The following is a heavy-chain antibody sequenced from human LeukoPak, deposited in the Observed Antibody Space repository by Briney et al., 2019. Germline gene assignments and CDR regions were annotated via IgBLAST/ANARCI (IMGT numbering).Heavy chain of an antibody. D-gene: IGHD6-6*01. V-gene: IGHV3-23*01. J-gene: IGHJ6*03. CDR1: GFTFSSYA. Sequence: GGSLRLSCAASGFTFSSYAMSWVRQAPGKGLEWVSAISGSGGSTYYADSVKGRFTISRDNSKNTLYLQMNSLRAEDTAEYYCATQYSSSSRAWYYYYYMDVWGKGTTVTVSS. CDR2: ISGSGGST. CDR3: ATQYSSSSRAWYYYYYMDV.